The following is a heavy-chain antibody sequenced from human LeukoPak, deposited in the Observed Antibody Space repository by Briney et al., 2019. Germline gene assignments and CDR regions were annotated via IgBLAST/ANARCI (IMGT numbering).Heavy chain of an antibody. CDR1: GFSFSTTW. D-gene: IGHD1-26*01. CDR3: AKDVGGTNFHYMDV. V-gene: IGHV3-7*01. J-gene: IGHJ6*03. CDR2: IKYDGSEK. Sequence: GGSLRLSCAASGFSFSTTWMTWVRQAPGKGLEWVANIKYDGSEKYYADSLKGRFTLSRDNARNSLYLQMNSLRAEDTAVYYCAKDVGGTNFHYMDVWGKGTTVIVSS.